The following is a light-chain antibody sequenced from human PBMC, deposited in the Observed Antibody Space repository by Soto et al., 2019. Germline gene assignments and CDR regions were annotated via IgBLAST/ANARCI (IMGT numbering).Light chain of an antibody. CDR1: SSNIGAGYD. J-gene: IGLJ2*01. V-gene: IGLV1-40*01. Sequence: QSALTQPPSVSGAPGQRVTISCTGSSSNIGAGYDVHWYQQLPGTAPKLLIYGNSNRPSGVPDRFSSSKSGTSASLAITGLQAEDEADYYCQSYDSSLSGSVVFGGGTKLTVL. CDR3: QSYDSSLSGSVV. CDR2: GNS.